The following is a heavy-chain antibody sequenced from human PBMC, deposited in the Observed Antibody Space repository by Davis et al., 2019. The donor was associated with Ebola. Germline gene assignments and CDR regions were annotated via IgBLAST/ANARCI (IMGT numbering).Heavy chain of an antibody. J-gene: IGHJ4*02. Sequence: SVKVSCKASGGTFSSYAISWVRQAPGQGLEWMGGIIPIFGTANYAQKFQGRVTITADESTSTAYMELSSLRSEDTAVYYCARDLGYSSGWYYFDYWGQGTLVTVSS. CDR2: IIPIFGTA. CDR1: GGTFSSYA. V-gene: IGHV1-69*13. D-gene: IGHD6-19*01. CDR3: ARDLGYSSGWYYFDY.